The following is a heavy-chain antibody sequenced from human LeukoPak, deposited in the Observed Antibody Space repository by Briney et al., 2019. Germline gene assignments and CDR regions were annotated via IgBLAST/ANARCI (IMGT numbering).Heavy chain of an antibody. J-gene: IGHJ4*02. CDR3: AKDDGSGSYYKGYFDY. D-gene: IGHD3-10*01. V-gene: IGHV3-30*18. CDR2: ISYDGSNK. Sequence: PGRSLRFSCAASGFTFSSYGMHWVRQAPGKGLEWVAVISYDGSNKYYADSVKGRFTISRDNSKNTLYLQMNSLRAEDTAVYYCAKDDGSGSYYKGYFDYWGQGTLVTVSS. CDR1: GFTFSSYG.